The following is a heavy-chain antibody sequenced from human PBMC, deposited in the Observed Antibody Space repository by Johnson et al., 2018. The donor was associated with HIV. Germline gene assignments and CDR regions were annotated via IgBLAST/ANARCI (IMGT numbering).Heavy chain of an antibody. V-gene: IGHV3-66*02. CDR1: GFTVSSNY. CDR2: INWNGGST. CDR3: ASWGVGSSWNHDAFDI. Sequence: MLLVESGGGLVQPGGSLRLSCAASGFTVSSNYMSWVRQAPGKGLEWVSGINWNGGSTGYADSVKGRFTISRDNSKNTLYLQMNSLRAEDTAVYYCASWGVGSSWNHDAFDIWGQGTMVTVSS. D-gene: IGHD6-13*01. J-gene: IGHJ3*02.